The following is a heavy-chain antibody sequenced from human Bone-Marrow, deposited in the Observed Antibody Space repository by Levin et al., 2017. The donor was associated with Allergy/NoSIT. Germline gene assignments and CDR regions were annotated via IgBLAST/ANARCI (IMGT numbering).Heavy chain of an antibody. Sequence: GGSLRLSCAASGFTFSSYGMHWVRQAPGKGLEWVAVIWYDGSNKYYADSVKGRFTISRDNSKNTLYLQMNSLRAEDTAVYYCARAPGEQWLDYWYFDLWGRGTLVTVSS. D-gene: IGHD6-19*01. V-gene: IGHV3-33*01. CDR3: ARAPGEQWLDYWYFDL. CDR1: GFTFSSYG. J-gene: IGHJ2*01. CDR2: IWYDGSNK.